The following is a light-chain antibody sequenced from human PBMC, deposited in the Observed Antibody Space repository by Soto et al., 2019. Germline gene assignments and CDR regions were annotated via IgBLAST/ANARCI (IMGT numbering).Light chain of an antibody. CDR1: LPISNY. CDR3: QNYNSAPPT. Sequence: DMQRTQCTSSLYETVGDRVTITCRASLPISNYLAWYQQKPGKIPNLLIYAASTLQAGVPSRFSGSGSGTDFTLTISSLQPEDVAAYYCQNYNSAPPTFRGGTKVDIK. J-gene: IGKJ4*01. V-gene: IGKV1-27*01. CDR2: AAS.